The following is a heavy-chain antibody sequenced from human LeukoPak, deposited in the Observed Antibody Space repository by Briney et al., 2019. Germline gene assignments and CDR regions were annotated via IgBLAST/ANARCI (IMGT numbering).Heavy chain of an antibody. D-gene: IGHD6-19*01. J-gene: IGHJ4*02. V-gene: IGHV5-51*01. Sequence: GESLKISCKGSGYSYTSYWIGWVRQMPGKGLEWMGIIYPGDSYTRYSPSFQGQATISADKSISTAYLQWSSLKASDTAMYYCARVRSGWYISDFDYWGQGTLVTVSS. CDR1: GYSYTSYW. CDR3: ARVRSGWYISDFDY. CDR2: IYPGDSYT.